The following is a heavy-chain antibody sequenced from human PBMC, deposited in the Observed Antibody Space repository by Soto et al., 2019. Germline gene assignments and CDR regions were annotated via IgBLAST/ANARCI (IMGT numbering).Heavy chain of an antibody. Sequence: QVQLVQSGAEVKKPGASVKVSCKASGYTFTSYGISWVRQAPGQGLEWMGWISTYNGNTKYAQKLHGRVTMTTDTSTSTAYMELRSLRSDDTAVFYSAREMVRGVGSDYWGQVTLVTVSS. CDR1: GYTFTSYG. CDR2: ISTYNGNT. D-gene: IGHD3-10*01. V-gene: IGHV1-18*01. J-gene: IGHJ4*02. CDR3: AREMVRGVGSDY.